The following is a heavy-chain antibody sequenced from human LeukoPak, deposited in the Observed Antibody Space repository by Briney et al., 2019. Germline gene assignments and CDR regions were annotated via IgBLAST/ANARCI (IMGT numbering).Heavy chain of an antibody. D-gene: IGHD2-2*01. V-gene: IGHV4-59*01. CDR3: ARWIRSSTSGLFDY. CDR2: VHYSGST. J-gene: IGHJ4*02. Sequence: SETLSLTCTVSGDSISGYYWNWIRQPPGKGLEWIGFVHYSGSTNYNPFLKRGVTISVDISKNQFSLNLTSVTAADTAVYYCARWIRSSTSGLFDYWGQGTLVTVSS. CDR1: GDSISGYY.